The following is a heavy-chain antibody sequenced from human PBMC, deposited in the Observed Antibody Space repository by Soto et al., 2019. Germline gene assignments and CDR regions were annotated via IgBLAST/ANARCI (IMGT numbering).Heavy chain of an antibody. J-gene: IGHJ4*02. Sequence: PGGSLRLSCAASGFTFSSYAMSWVRQAPGKGLEWVSAISGSGGSTYYADSVKGRFTISRDNSKNTLYLQMTSLRVEDTAVYYCAKDIVRYTYGACDYWGQGALVTVSS. D-gene: IGHD5-18*01. CDR1: GFTFSSYA. CDR2: ISGSGGST. CDR3: AKDIVRYTYGACDY. V-gene: IGHV3-23*01.